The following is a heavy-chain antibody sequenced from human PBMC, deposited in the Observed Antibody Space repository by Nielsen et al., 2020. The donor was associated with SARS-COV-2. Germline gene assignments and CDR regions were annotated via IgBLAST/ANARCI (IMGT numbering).Heavy chain of an antibody. D-gene: IGHD5-12*01. Sequence: SETLSLTCTVSGCSISSGAYYWSWIRQPPGKGLVWIGYIYYSGSTYYNPSLKSRVTISVDTSKNQFSLKLSAVTAADTAVYYCASYSGGYSGYDLYYYYYMDVWGKGTTVTVSS. J-gene: IGHJ6*03. V-gene: IGHV4-30-4*01. CDR2: IYYSGST. CDR3: ASYSGGYSGYDLYYYYYMDV. CDR1: GCSISSGAYY.